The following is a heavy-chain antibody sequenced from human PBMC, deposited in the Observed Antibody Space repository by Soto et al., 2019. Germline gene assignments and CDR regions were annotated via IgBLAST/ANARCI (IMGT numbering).Heavy chain of an antibody. Sequence: EVQLVESGGGLVQPGGSLRLSCAASGFTFDDYAMHWVRQAPGKGLEWVSCISWNSGSIGYADSVKGRFTISRDNAKNSLYLQMKSLRDEDTALYYGAKEGVVGEVIKKWGQGTLVTVSS. V-gene: IGHV3-9*01. CDR3: AKEGVVGEVIKK. CDR2: ISWNSGSI. CDR1: GFTFDDYA. J-gene: IGHJ4*02. D-gene: IGHD3-16*02.